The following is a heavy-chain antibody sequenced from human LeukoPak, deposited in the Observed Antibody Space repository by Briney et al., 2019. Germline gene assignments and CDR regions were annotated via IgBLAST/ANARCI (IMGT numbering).Heavy chain of an antibody. CDR1: GFTFSSYW. CDR2: IKQDGSEK. J-gene: IGHJ4*02. CDR3: ASNKSSSWYGGLRY. D-gene: IGHD6-13*01. Sequence: QPGGSLRLSCAASGFTFSSYWMSWVRQAPGKGLEWVANIKQDGSEKYYVDSVKGRFTISRDNAKNSLYLQMNSLRAEDTAVYYCASNKSSSWYGGLRYWGQGTLVTVSS. V-gene: IGHV3-7*01.